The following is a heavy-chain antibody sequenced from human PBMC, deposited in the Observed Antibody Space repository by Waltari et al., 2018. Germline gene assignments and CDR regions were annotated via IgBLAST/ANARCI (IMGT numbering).Heavy chain of an antibody. J-gene: IGHJ6*03. CDR1: GGAFNNYA. D-gene: IGHD4-17*01. V-gene: IGHV1-69*10. Sequence: QVQLVQSGAEVKKPGSSVKVSCKTSGGAFNNYAITWVRQAPGQGLEWVGGVIPTLGFTSYEQKFQGTVPITADKSTVSAYMASSSLGSDDTAVYYCARDRTTVTPHHYYYMDVWVKRTTVTVS. CDR3: ARDRTTVTPHHYYYMDV. CDR2: VIPTLGFT.